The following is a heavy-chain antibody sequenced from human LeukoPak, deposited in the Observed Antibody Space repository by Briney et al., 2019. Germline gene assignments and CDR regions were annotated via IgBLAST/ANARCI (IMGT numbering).Heavy chain of an antibody. CDR2: INPNSGGT. Sequence: ASVKVSCMASRYTFTGYYMHWVRQAPGQGLEWMEWINPNSGGTNYAQKFQGRVTMTRDTSISTAYMELSRLRSDDTAVYYCARDHCCSGGSCYWRFDYWGQGTLVTVSS. D-gene: IGHD2-15*01. CDR3: ARDHCCSGGSCYWRFDY. J-gene: IGHJ4*02. V-gene: IGHV1-2*02. CDR1: RYTFTGYY.